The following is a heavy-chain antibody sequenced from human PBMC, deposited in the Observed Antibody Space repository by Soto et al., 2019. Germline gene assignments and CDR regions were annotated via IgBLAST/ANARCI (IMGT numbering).Heavy chain of an antibody. V-gene: IGHV3-30-3*01. CDR2: ISYDGSNK. Sequence: GGSLRLSCAASGFTFSSYAMHWVRQAPGKGLDWVAVISYDGSNKYYADSVKGRFTISRDNSKNTLYVQMNSLRAEDTAVYYCARGPSSLARFDYWGQGTLVTVSS. CDR3: ARGPSSLARFDY. J-gene: IGHJ4*02. CDR1: GFTFSSYA. D-gene: IGHD2-2*01.